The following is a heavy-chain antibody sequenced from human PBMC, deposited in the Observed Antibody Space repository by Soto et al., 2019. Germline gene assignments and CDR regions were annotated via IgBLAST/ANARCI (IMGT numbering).Heavy chain of an antibody. V-gene: IGHV1-69*13. Sequence: EASVKVSCKASGGTFSSYAISWVRQAPGQGLEWMGGIIPIFGTANYAQKFQGRVTITADESTSTAYMELSSLRSEDTAVYYCARPQAGYCSGTSCYTFDYWGQGTLVTVSS. CDR1: GGTFSSYA. D-gene: IGHD2-2*02. CDR3: ARPQAGYCSGTSCYTFDY. CDR2: IIPIFGTA. J-gene: IGHJ4*02.